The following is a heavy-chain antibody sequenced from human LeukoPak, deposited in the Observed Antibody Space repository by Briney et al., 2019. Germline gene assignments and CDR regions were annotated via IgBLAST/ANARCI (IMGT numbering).Heavy chain of an antibody. J-gene: IGHJ4*02. CDR3: ARVIGGAIDH. Sequence: GGSLRLSCSASGFIFSSDWMKWVRQAPGKGLEWVATIKQDGSAKYYVDSVKGRFTISRDNAKNSLYLQMHSLRAEDAAVYYCARVIGGAIDHWGQGTLVTVSS. D-gene: IGHD1-26*01. CDR2: IKQDGSAK. CDR1: GFIFSSDW. V-gene: IGHV3-7*01.